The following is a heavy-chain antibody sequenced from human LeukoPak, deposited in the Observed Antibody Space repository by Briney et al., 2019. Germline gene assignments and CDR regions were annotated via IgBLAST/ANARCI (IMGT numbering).Heavy chain of an antibody. Sequence: PGESLKISCKGSGYSFSSYWIGWVRQMPGKGLEWMGIIYPGDSDTRYSPSFQGQVTFSADKSINTAYLQWSSLKASDTAIYYCASLLLGDATMVTGWFDPWGQGTLVTVSS. D-gene: IGHD5-18*01. V-gene: IGHV5-51*01. CDR2: IYPGDSDT. J-gene: IGHJ5*02. CDR1: GYSFSSYW. CDR3: ASLLLGDATMVTGWFDP.